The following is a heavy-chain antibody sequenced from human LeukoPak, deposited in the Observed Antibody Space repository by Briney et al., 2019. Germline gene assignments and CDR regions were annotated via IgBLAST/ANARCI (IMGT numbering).Heavy chain of an antibody. CDR3: ARVGGYSGYDPRGYFDY. CDR2: INPNSGGT. CDR1: GYTFTGYY. V-gene: IGHV1-2*02. Sequence: ASVKVSCKASGYTFTGYYMHWVRQAPGQGLEWMGWINPNSGGTNYAQKFQGRVTMTRDTSITTVYMEMSRLKSDDTAVYYCARVGGYSGYDPRGYFDYWGQGTLVTVSS. J-gene: IGHJ4*02. D-gene: IGHD5-12*01.